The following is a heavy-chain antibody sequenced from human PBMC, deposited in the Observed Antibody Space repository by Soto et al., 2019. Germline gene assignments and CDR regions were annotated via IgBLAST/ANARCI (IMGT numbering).Heavy chain of an antibody. J-gene: IGHJ5*01. CDR3: ARDDKFATETEIHS. CDR2: INVATGNA. D-gene: IGHD3-16*01. CDR1: GYTFTRNH. Sequence: ASVKVSCKASGYTFTRNHMHWVRQAPGQGLEWMGFINVATGNARYSRKFQGRVILTRDTSASTIHMELSGLTTEDTAVYYCARDDKFATETEIHSRGQGPPVTVS. V-gene: IGHV1-3*01.